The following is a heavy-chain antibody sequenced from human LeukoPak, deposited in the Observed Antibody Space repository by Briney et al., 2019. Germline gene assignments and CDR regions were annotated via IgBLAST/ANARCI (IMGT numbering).Heavy chain of an antibody. D-gene: IGHD3-16*01. CDR1: GGAINSGHF. V-gene: IGHV4-30-4*08. CDR3: ARGNDHFDY. CDR2: ISYTGIT. J-gene: IGHJ4*02. Sequence: SATLSLTCTVSGGAINSGHFWNWLRQPPGKGLEYIGYISYTGITYHNPSLSSRVNMSIDTSKKQFSLKLASVTAADTATYYCARGNDHFDYWRQGSLVTVTS.